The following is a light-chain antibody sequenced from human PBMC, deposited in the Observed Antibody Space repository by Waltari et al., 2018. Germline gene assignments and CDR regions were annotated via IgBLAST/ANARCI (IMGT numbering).Light chain of an antibody. Sequence: DIQMTQSPSSLSASVGDTVTITCQASQGIANNLNWYQQKLGKAPKFLISRASSLQSGIPSRFSGGGSGTIFTLTISSLQPEDFATHYCQQGYSFPYTFGRGTKVDI. CDR2: RAS. V-gene: IGKV1-39*01. J-gene: IGKJ2*01. CDR3: QQGYSFPYT. CDR1: QGIANN.